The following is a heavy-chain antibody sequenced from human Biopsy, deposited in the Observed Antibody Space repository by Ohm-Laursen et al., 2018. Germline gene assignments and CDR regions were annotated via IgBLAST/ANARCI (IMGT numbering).Heavy chain of an antibody. CDR3: ARDRGYYSDRTVPGYFDL. J-gene: IGHJ2*01. D-gene: IGHD3-22*01. CDR1: GDSISSYY. CDR2: VYYTGST. Sequence: SETLSLTCTVSGDSISSYYWSWIRQPPGKGLEWIGYVYYTGSTDYNPSLQSRVTISVDTSKNRFSLRLRSVTPADTAIYYCARDRGYYSDRTVPGYFDLWGRGTLVTASS. V-gene: IGHV4-59*01.